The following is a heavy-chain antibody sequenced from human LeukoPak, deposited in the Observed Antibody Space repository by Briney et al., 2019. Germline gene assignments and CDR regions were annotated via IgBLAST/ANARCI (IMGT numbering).Heavy chain of an antibody. V-gene: IGHV4-59*01. CDR3: ARDWGVSARPGYMDV. D-gene: IGHD6-6*01. CDR2: IYYSGST. CDR1: GGSISNYY. Sequence: SETLSLTCTVSGGSISNYYWSWIRQPPGKGLEWIGYIYYSGSTKYNPSLKSRVTISVDTSKNQFSLRLSPATAADTAVYYCARDWGVSARPGYMDVWGKGTTVTVSS. J-gene: IGHJ6*03.